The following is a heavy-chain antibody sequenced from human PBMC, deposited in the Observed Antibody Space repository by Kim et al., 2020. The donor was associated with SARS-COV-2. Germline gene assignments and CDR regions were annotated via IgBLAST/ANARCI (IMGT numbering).Heavy chain of an antibody. D-gene: IGHD2-15*01. CDR2: MNPNSGNT. V-gene: IGHV1-8*01. CDR1: GYTFTSYD. J-gene: IGHJ6*03. CDR3: ARVVFGGYCSGGSCYGGGKNYYYYYMDV. Sequence: ASVKVSCKASGYTFTSYDINWVRQATGQGLEWMGWMNPNSGNTGYAQKFQGRVTMTRNTSISTAYMELSSLRSEDTAVYYCARVVFGGYCSGGSCYGGGKNYYYYYMDVWGKGTTVTVSS.